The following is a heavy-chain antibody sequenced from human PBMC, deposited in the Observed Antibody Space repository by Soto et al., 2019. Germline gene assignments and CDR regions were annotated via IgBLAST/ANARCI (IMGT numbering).Heavy chain of an antibody. CDR2: ISGSDGKT. CDR3: ARWSYLDY. Sequence: GSLLLSCSASGFSFGSYALSWVRQAPGKGLEWVSTISGSDGKTFYADSVKGRFSISRDNSQSNLYLQMNSLRADDTAMYYCARWSYLDYWGQGTRVTVSS. D-gene: IGHD3-3*01. J-gene: IGHJ4*02. V-gene: IGHV3-23*01. CDR1: GFSFGSYA.